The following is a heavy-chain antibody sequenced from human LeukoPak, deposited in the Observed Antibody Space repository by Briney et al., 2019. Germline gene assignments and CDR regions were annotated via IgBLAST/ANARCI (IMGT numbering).Heavy chain of an antibody. CDR1: GFTFTSSA. CDR2: IVVGSGNT. Sequence: SVKVSCKASGFTFTSSAMQWVRQARGQRLEWIGWIVVGSGNTNYAQKFQERVTITRDMSTSTAYMELSSLRSEDTAVYYCAAGAYSGSYSILFDYWGQGTLVTVSS. CDR3: AAGAYSGSYSILFDY. V-gene: IGHV1-58*02. D-gene: IGHD1-26*01. J-gene: IGHJ4*02.